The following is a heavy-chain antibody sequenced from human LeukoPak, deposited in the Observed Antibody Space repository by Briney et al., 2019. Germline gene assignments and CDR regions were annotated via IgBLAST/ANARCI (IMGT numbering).Heavy chain of an antibody. CDR2: ISYDGSNK. D-gene: IGHD1-26*01. CDR1: GFTFSSYA. Sequence: PGGSLRLSCAASGFTFSSYAMHWVRQAPGKGLEWVAVISYDGSNKYYADSVKGRFTISRDNSKNTLYLQMNSLRAEDTAVYYCARVVSSYLRDYWGQGTLVTVSS. J-gene: IGHJ4*02. V-gene: IGHV3-30-3*01. CDR3: ARVVSSYLRDY.